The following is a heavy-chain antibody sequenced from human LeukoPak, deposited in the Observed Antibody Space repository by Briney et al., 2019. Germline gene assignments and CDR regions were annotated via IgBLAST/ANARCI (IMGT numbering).Heavy chain of an antibody. Sequence: PSETLSLTXAVYGGSFSGYYWSWIRQPPGKGLEWIGEINHSGSTNNNPSLKSRVTISGDTSKNQFSLNLSSVTAADTAVYYCARGRRRSSGWSFDYWGQGTLVTVSS. CDR3: ARGRRRSSGWSFDY. V-gene: IGHV4-34*01. CDR1: GGSFSGYY. D-gene: IGHD6-19*01. CDR2: INHSGST. J-gene: IGHJ4*02.